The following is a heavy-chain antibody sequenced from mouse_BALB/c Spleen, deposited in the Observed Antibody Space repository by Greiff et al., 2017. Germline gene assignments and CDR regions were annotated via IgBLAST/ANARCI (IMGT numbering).Heavy chain of an antibody. V-gene: IGHV5-12-2*01. Sequence: EVKLEESGGGLVQPGGSLKLSCAASGFTFSSYTMSWVRQTPEKRLEWVAYISNGGGSTYYPDTVKGRFTISRDNAKNTLYLQMSSLKSEDTAMYYCARRGTTGHYFDYWGQGTTLTVSS. CDR1: GFTFSSYT. D-gene: IGHD1-1*01. CDR2: ISNGGGST. CDR3: ARRGTTGHYFDY. J-gene: IGHJ2*01.